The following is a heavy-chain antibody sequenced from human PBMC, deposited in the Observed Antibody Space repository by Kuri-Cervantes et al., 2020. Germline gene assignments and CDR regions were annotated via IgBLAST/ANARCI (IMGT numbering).Heavy chain of an antibody. V-gene: IGHV4-4*07. CDR3: ARLPSYYYGSGSSIAKVNEVYFDY. J-gene: IGHJ4*02. CDR2: IYPSGSA. D-gene: IGHD3-10*01. CDR1: DASIGIFY. Sequence: SETLSLTCSVSDASIGIFYWSWIRLPAGKGLEWIGRIYPSGSAHYNPSLKSRLTISLDKSKKHFSLKLSSVTAADTAVYYCARLPSYYYGSGSSIAKVNEVYFDYWGQGTLVTVSS.